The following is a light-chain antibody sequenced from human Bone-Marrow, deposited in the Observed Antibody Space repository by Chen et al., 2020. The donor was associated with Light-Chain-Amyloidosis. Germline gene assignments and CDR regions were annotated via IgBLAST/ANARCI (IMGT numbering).Light chain of an antibody. Sequence: EIVLTQSPATLSLSPGERATLSCRASQSVSSYLVWFQQNPGQAPRLLIYEASNRATGIPARFSGSGSGTYFTLTISSLEPEDFAVYYCQQRSDWPLTFGGGTKVEIK. J-gene: IGKJ4*01. V-gene: IGKV3-11*01. CDR2: EAS. CDR1: QSVSSY. CDR3: QQRSDWPLT.